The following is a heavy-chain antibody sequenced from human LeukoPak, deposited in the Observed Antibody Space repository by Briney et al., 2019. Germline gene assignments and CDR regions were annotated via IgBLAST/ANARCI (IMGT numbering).Heavy chain of an antibody. Sequence: PGGSLRLSCAAPGFTFSSYGMSWVRQAPGKGLEWVSVIYSDGTTYYADSLKGRFTLSRDNSKNTLYLQMNSLRADDTAVYHCARGNDSGTYYGDAFDIWGQGTMVTVSS. CDR1: GFTFSSYG. J-gene: IGHJ3*02. V-gene: IGHV3-53*01. CDR2: IYSDGTT. D-gene: IGHD1-26*01. CDR3: ARGNDSGTYYGDAFDI.